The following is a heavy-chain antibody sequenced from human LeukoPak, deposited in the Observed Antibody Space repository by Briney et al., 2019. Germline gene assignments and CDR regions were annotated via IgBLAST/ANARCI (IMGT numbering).Heavy chain of an antibody. V-gene: IGHV4-59*01. Sequence: SETLSLTCTVSGGSISSYHWNWIRQPPGKGLEWIGDIYYSGSTNYNPSLKSRVTISVDTSKNQFSLKLSSVTAADTAVYYCAGRLWRRDGYNLSAFDIWGQGTMVTVSS. D-gene: IGHD5-24*01. CDR2: IYYSGST. CDR3: AGRLWRRDGYNLSAFDI. J-gene: IGHJ3*02. CDR1: GGSISSYH.